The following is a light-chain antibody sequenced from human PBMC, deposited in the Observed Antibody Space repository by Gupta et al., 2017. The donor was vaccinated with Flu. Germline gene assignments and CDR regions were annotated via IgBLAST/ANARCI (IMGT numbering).Light chain of an antibody. CDR1: SNVGSNT. CDR2: CNT. CDR3: ATWYGSLNVHVV. V-gene: IGLV1-44*01. Sequence: SNVGSNTVNRYQRLTRTAPKLLSYCNTLQPSGVPDRFSGSKAGTSASLAISGLQSHDEADYYCATWYGSLNVHVVFGGGTKLTVL. J-gene: IGLJ2*01.